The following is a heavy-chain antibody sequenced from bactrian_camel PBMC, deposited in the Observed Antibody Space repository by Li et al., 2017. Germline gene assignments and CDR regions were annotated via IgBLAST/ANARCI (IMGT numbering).Heavy chain of an antibody. CDR1: GYTGISASRYC. J-gene: IGHJ6*01. CDR3: ATDAADAKWTGCHSSRTYFDH. V-gene: IGHV3S55*01. D-gene: IGHD3*01. CDR2: VDRSGTT. Sequence: HVQLVESGGGSVQAGGSLTLSCVVLGYTGISASRYCMGWFRQAPGKEREGVAGVDRSGTTNYADSVKGRFTISKDNAENTLYLQMNNPKPEDTGVYYCATDAADAKWTGCHSSRTYFDHWGRGTQVTVS.